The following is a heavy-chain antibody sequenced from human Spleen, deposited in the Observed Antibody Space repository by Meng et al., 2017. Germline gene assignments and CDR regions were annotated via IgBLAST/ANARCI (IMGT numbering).Heavy chain of an antibody. Sequence: QLQQWGAGLLKPSESLSPTCAGYGVSLSGDDWSWIRQPPGKGLEWIGEINHRGKTTYNPSLKSRVTMSIDTSEKQFSLKLSSVTAADTAVYYCARDAGDLWGQGTLVTVSS. CDR3: ARDAGDL. CDR2: INHRGKT. CDR1: GVSLSGDD. V-gene: IGHV4-34*01. J-gene: IGHJ5*02.